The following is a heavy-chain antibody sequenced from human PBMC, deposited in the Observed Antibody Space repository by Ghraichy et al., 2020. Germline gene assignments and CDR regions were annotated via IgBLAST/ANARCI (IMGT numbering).Heavy chain of an antibody. V-gene: IGHV3-74*01. D-gene: IGHD2-15*01. CDR1: GFTFSGYW. Sequence: SCAASGFTFSGYWMHWVRQAPGKGLMWVSRINSDGSSATYADSVKGRFIVSRDNAKNTLYLQMNSLRAEDTAVYYCARDLLYCSGSTCYSDSWRWFDPWGQGTLVTVSS. CDR3: ARDLLYCSGSTCYSDSWRWFDP. J-gene: IGHJ5*02. CDR2: INSDGSSA.